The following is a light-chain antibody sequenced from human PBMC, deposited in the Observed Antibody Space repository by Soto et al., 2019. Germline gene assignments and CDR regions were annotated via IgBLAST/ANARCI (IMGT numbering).Light chain of an antibody. CDR2: EVR. CDR1: SSDVRDYNY. V-gene: IGLV2-14*01. Sequence: QSVLTQPASVSGSPGQSITISCTGTSSDVRDYNYVSWCQQHPGEAPKVLIYEVRNRPSGVSNRFSGSRSGNTASLTISGLQAEDEADYYCSSYTTINILLFGGGTKVTVL. J-gene: IGLJ2*01. CDR3: SSYTTINILL.